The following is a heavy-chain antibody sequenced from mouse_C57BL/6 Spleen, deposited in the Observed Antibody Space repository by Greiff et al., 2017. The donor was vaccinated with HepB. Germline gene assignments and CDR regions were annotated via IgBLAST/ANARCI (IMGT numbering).Heavy chain of an antibody. Sequence: QVQLQQPGAELVKPGASVKLSCKASGYTFTSYWMQWVKQRPGQGLEWIGEIDPSDSYTNYNQKFKGKATLTVDTSSSTAYMQLSSLTSEDSAVYYLARRGYYDYDLYYFDYWGQGTTLTVSS. J-gene: IGHJ2*01. CDR3: ARRGYYDYDLYYFDY. D-gene: IGHD2-4*01. V-gene: IGHV1-50*01. CDR2: IDPSDSYT. CDR1: GYTFTSYW.